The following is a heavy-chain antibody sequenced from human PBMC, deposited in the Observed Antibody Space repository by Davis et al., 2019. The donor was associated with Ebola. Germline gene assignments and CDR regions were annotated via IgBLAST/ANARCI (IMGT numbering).Heavy chain of an antibody. CDR3: ARVGLPRPWGGFDY. J-gene: IGHJ4*02. D-gene: IGHD7-27*01. V-gene: IGHV1-2*04. CDR2: INPNSGGT. CDR1: GYTFTGYY. Sequence: ASVKVSCKASGYTFTGYYMHWVRQAPGQGLDWMGWINPNSGGTNYAQKFQGWVTMTRDTSISAAYMELSRLRSDDTAVYYCARVGLPRPWGGFDYWGQGTLVTVSS.